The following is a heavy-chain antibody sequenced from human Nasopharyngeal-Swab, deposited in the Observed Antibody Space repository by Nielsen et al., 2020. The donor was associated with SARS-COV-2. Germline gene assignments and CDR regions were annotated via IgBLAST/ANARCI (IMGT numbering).Heavy chain of an antibody. Sequence: KVSCKGSGYSFTSYWIGWVRQMPGKGLEWMGIIYPGDSDTRYSPSFQGQVTISADKSLSTAYLQWSSLKASDTAMYYCARGWSGYPYYFDYWGQGTLVTVPS. CDR2: IYPGDSDT. CDR1: GYSFTSYW. V-gene: IGHV5-51*01. J-gene: IGHJ4*02. D-gene: IGHD3-3*01. CDR3: ARGWSGYPYYFDY.